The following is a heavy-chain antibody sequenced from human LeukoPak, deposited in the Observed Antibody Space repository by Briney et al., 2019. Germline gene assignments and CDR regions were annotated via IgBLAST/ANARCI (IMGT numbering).Heavy chain of an antibody. D-gene: IGHD5-24*01. J-gene: IGHJ4*02. CDR2: ISNDGSNK. CDR1: GFTFSSYG. CDR3: AKDLRDGWLQLVGDLHY. V-gene: IGHV3-30*18. Sequence: RGSLRLSWTPFGFTFSSYGMHWVRQAPGKGLGWVAVISNDGSNKYYADSVQGRFTISRDNSKNTLYLQMHSLRAEDTAVYYCAKDLRDGWLQLVGDLHYWAKDTLVTVSS.